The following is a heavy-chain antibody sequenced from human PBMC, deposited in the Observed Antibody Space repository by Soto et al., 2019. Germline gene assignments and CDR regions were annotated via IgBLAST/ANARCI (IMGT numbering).Heavy chain of an antibody. CDR3: ARFSGGSCYLGAFDI. J-gene: IGHJ3*02. V-gene: IGHV1-18*04. D-gene: IGHD2-15*01. CDR1: GYTFTSYG. Sequence: ASVKVSCKASGYTFTSYGISWVRQAPGQGLDWMGWISAYNGNTKYAQDLQGRVTMTTDTSTSTAYMELRSLRSDDTAMYYCARFSGGSCYLGAFDIWGQGTMVTVSS. CDR2: ISAYNGNT.